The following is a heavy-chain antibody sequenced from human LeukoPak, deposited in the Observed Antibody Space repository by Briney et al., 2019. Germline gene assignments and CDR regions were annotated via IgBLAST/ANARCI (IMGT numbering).Heavy chain of an antibody. CDR2: IGPTGSDR. V-gene: IGHV3-21*06. CDR3: ATETNGRHYDY. Sequence: GGSLRLSCTASGLTFSTSGFNWVRQAPGRGLEWVASIGPTGSDRYHADSIKGRFTISRDNANNFLYLQMNSLRAEDTAVYYCATETNGRHYDYWGQGTLLTVSS. J-gene: IGHJ4*02. CDR1: GLTFSTSG. D-gene: IGHD1-14*01.